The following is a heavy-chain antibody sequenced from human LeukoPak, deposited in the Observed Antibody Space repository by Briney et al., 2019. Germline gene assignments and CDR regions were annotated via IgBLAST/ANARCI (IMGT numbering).Heavy chain of an antibody. V-gene: IGHV3-72*01. CDR3: ASSPYYDSLDWFDP. CDR1: GFTFGDHY. CDR2: TANKVNSYTT. Sequence: PGGSLRLSCVVSGFTFGDHYMDWVRQAPGKGLEWVGRTANKVNSYTTEYAASVKARFTISRDDSKNSLYLQMNSLKTEDTAVYYCASSPYYDSLDWFDPWGQGTLVTVSS. J-gene: IGHJ5*02. D-gene: IGHD3-22*01.